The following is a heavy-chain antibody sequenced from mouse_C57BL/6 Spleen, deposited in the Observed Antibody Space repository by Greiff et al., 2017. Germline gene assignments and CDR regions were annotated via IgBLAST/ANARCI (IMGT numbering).Heavy chain of an antibody. V-gene: IGHV3-6*01. Sequence: EVKLMESGPGLVKPSQSLTLSCSVTGYSITSGYYWNWIRSSPGNKLEWMGNISYDGSNNYNPSLKYRISSTLDTSKNQFFLKLNSVTTEDTATYYCARVYGQLAMDYWGQGTSVTVSS. CDR1: GYSITSGYY. D-gene: IGHD1-2*01. CDR2: ISYDGSN. CDR3: ARVYGQLAMDY. J-gene: IGHJ4*01.